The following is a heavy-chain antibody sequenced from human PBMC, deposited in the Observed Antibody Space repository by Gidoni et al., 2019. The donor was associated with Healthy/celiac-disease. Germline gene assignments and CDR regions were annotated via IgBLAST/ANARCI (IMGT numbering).Heavy chain of an antibody. CDR1: GYTFTSYY. D-gene: IGHD6-19*01. J-gene: IGHJ4*02. CDR2: INPSGGST. CDR3: ARDLQFRASSGWYGGTGFDY. Sequence: QVQLVQSGAEVKKPGASVTVSCKASGYTFTSYYMHWVRQAPGQGLGWMGIINPSGGSTSYAQKFQGRVTMTRDTSTSTVYMELSSLRSEDTAVYYCARDLQFRASSGWYGGTGFDYWGQGTLVTVSS. V-gene: IGHV1-46*01.